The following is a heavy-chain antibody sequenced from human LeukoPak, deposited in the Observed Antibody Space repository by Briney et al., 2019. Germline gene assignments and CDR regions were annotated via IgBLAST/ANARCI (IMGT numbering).Heavy chain of an antibody. CDR2: INPNSGGT. D-gene: IGHD6-19*01. CDR1: GYTFTGYY. Sequence: GASVKVSCKAPGYTFTGYYMHWVRQAPGQGLEWMGWINPNSGGTNYAQKFQGRVTMTRDTSISTAYMELSRLRSDDTAVYYCAILTDQQWLASFDYWGQGTLVTVSS. V-gene: IGHV1-2*02. J-gene: IGHJ4*02. CDR3: AILTDQQWLASFDY.